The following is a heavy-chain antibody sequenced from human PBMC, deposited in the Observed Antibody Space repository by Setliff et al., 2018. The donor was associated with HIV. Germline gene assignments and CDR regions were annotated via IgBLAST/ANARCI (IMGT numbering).Heavy chain of an antibody. V-gene: IGHV3-48*04. CDR1: GFTFSSYP. D-gene: IGHD3-10*01. CDR3: ARARDDSYGSGSYYKGMDV. J-gene: IGHJ6*02. CDR2: ISSSSTTI. Sequence: LRLSCSASGFTFSSYPMHWVRQAPGKGLGWISYISSSSTTIYYGDSVKGRFTISRDNAKNSLYLQMNSLRAEDTALYYCARARDDSYGSGSYYKGMDVWGQGTTVTVSS.